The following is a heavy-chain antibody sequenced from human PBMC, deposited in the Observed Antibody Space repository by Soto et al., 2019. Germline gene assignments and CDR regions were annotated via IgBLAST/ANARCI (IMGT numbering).Heavy chain of an antibody. Sequence: PSARLDLTCGVSGGSFSGYYWSWIRQPPGKGLEWNGEINHSGSTNYHPSLKSRVTISVDTSKNQFSLKLSSVTAADTAVYYCARGHREQLRNWFDPWGQGTLVTVSS. V-gene: IGHV4-34*01. CDR1: GGSFSGYY. D-gene: IGHD1-1*01. CDR3: ARGHREQLRNWFDP. J-gene: IGHJ5*02. CDR2: INHSGST.